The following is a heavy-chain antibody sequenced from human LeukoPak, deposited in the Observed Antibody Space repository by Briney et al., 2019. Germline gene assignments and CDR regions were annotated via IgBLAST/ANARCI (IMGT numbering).Heavy chain of an antibody. J-gene: IGHJ3*01. D-gene: IGHD5-24*01. CDR3: ARGVERWLQFPDAFDV. Sequence: SETLSLTCAVSGYSINSGYYWGWVRQPPGKGLEWIGTIYHSGSTYYNPSLKSRVTISVDTSKNQLSLKLSSVTAADTAVYYCARGVERWLQFPDAFDVWGQGTMVTVPS. CDR1: GYSINSGYY. V-gene: IGHV4-38-2*01. CDR2: IYHSGST.